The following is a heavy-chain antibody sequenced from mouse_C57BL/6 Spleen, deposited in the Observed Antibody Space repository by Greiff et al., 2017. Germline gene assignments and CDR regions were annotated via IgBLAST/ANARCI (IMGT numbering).Heavy chain of an antibody. D-gene: IGHD1-1*01. CDR2: ISDGGSYT. Sequence: EVQRVESGGGLVKPGGSLKLSCAASGFTFSSYAMSWVRQTPEKRLEWVATISDGGSYTYYPDNVKGRFTISRDNAKNNLYLQMSHLKSEDTAMYYCAREGYYDGSSYLYFDVWGTGTTVTVSS. CDR1: GFTFSSYA. CDR3: AREGYYDGSSYLYFDV. J-gene: IGHJ1*03. V-gene: IGHV5-4*01.